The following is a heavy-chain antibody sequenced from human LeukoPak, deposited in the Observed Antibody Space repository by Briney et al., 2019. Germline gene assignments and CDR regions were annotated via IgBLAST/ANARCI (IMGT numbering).Heavy chain of an antibody. V-gene: IGHV4-59*01. Sequence: SETLSLTCTVSGGSISTYYWSWIRQPPGKGLEWIAYVFYSGRTSYNPSLKSRVTISLDSSKNQFSLKLSSVAAADTAVYYCARLGNWFDAFDIWGPGTMVTVSS. CDR1: GGSISTYY. CDR3: ARLGNWFDAFDI. J-gene: IGHJ3*02. D-gene: IGHD1-20*01. CDR2: VFYSGRT.